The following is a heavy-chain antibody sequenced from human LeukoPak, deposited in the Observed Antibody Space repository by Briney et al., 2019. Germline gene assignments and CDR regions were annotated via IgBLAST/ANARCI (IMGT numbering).Heavy chain of an antibody. Sequence: GGSLRPSCAAPGFSFDDYAIHWVRQAPGKGLEWVSLISGDGGSTFYADSVKGRFTISRDNSKNSLYLQMSSLRSGDTALYYCARESDSSGWYDSWGQGTLVTVSS. D-gene: IGHD3-22*01. J-gene: IGHJ5*01. CDR2: ISGDGGST. CDR3: ARESDSSGWYDS. V-gene: IGHV3-43*02. CDR1: GFSFDDYA.